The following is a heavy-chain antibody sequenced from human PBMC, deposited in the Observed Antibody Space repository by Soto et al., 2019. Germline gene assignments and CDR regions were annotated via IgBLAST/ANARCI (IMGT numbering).Heavy chain of an antibody. Sequence: QVQLVQSGAEVKKPGASVKVSCKASGYTFTSYDITWVRHATGQGLEWMGWMNPNSANTGYDQKFQCRVTMTRNTSISTADMELSSLRSEDTAVYYCESEGVRGIDVWGQGTTVTVSS. J-gene: IGHJ6*02. CDR1: GYTFTSYD. D-gene: IGHD3-16*01. CDR3: ESEGVRGIDV. V-gene: IGHV1-8*01. CDR2: MNPNSANT.